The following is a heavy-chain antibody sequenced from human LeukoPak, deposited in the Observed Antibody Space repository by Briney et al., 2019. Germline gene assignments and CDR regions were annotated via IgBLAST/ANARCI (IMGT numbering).Heavy chain of an antibody. Sequence: SETLSLTCTVSGGSISNYYWSWIRQPAGKGLECIGRISTSGSTNYNPSLKSRVTMSVDTSKNQFSLKLTSVTAADTAVYYCARGDYSNYPNYYYYMDVWGKGTTVTVSS. CDR2: ISTSGST. CDR1: GGSISNYY. J-gene: IGHJ6*03. CDR3: ARGDYSNYPNYYYYMDV. D-gene: IGHD4-11*01. V-gene: IGHV4-4*07.